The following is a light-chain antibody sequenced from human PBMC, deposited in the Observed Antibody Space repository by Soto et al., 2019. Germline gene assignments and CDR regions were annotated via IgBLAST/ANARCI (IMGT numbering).Light chain of an antibody. CDR2: GAS. CDR3: QQYGSSPWT. J-gene: IGKJ1*01. CDR1: QTIRSNY. V-gene: IGKV3-20*01. Sequence: ETVLTQSPGTLSLSPGERATLSCRASQTIRSNYLAWYRQTPGQAPRLLIYGASNRATGIADRFSGSGSGTDFPLIISRLEPVDFALYYCQQYGSSPWTFGQGTKVEIK.